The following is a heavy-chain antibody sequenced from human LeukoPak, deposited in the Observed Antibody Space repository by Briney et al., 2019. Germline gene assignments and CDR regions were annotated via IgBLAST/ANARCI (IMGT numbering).Heavy chain of an antibody. CDR2: ISYDGSNK. CDR3: VRDGPHWDLDY. CDR1: GFTFSSYG. D-gene: IGHD7-27*01. Sequence: GGSLRLSCAASGFTFSSYGMHWVRQAPGKGLEWVAVISYDGSNKYYADSVKGRFTISRDNSKNTVHLQMNSLRAEDTAMYYCVRDGPHWDLDYWGQGTLVTVSS. V-gene: IGHV3-30*03. J-gene: IGHJ4*02.